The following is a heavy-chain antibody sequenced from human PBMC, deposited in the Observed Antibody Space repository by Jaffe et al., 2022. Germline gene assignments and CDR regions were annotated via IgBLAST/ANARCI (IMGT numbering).Heavy chain of an antibody. CDR3: ARERDYGDYIDAFDI. CDR1: GFTVSSNY. D-gene: IGHD4-17*01. Sequence: EVQLVETGGGLIQPGGSLRLSCAASGFTVSSNYMSWVRQAPGKGLEWVSVIYSGGSTYYADSVKGRFTISRDNSKNTLYLQMNSLRAEDTAVYYCARERDYGDYIDAFDIWGQGTMVTVSS. V-gene: IGHV3-53*02. J-gene: IGHJ3*02. CDR2: IYSGGST.